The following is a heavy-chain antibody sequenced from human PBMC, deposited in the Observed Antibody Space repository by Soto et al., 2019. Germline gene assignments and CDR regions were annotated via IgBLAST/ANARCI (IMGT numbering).Heavy chain of an antibody. V-gene: IGHV3-30*04. Sequence: QVHLVESGGGVVQPGSSLRLSCVGSGFTVSAYEIHWVRQAPGKWLDWVAVISSGGRHQFYTDYVRGRFTISRDDSKNTVYLQMNNLTPQDAAIYYCAKDAVPGPPDYFDFWGQGTLVTVSS. CDR3: AKDAVPGPPDYFDF. J-gene: IGHJ4*02. CDR1: GFTVSAYE. D-gene: IGHD6-19*01. CDR2: ISSGGRHQ.